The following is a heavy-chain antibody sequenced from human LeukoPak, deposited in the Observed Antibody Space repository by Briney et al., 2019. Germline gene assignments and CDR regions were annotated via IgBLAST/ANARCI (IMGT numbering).Heavy chain of an antibody. V-gene: IGHV4-34*01. CDR1: GGSFSGYY. D-gene: IGHD3-10*01. J-gene: IGHJ4*02. Sequence: SETLSLTCAVYGGSFSGYYWSWIRQPPGKGLEWIGEINHSGSTNYNPSLRSRVTISVDTSKNQFSLKLSSVTAADTAVYYCARPMVRGVILLGYWGQGTLVTVSS. CDR3: ARPMVRGVILLGY. CDR2: INHSGST.